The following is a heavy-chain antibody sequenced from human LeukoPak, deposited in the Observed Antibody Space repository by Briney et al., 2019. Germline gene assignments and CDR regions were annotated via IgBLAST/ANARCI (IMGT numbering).Heavy chain of an antibody. CDR2: ISGSGGST. V-gene: IGHV3-23*01. CDR1: GFTFRNYA. Sequence: PGGSLRLSCAASGFTFRNYAMSWVRQAPGKGLEWVSSISGSGGSTYYADSVKGQFTISRDNSKNTLYLQMNSLRAEDTAVYYCAKEEWLLAVYFDYWGQGTLVTVSS. D-gene: IGHD3-3*01. J-gene: IGHJ4*02. CDR3: AKEEWLLAVYFDY.